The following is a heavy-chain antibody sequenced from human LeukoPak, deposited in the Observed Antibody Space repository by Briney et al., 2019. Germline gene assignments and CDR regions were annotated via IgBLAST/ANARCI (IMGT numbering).Heavy chain of an antibody. J-gene: IGHJ4*02. CDR1: GGSISSSSYY. CDR3: ARHYYDSSGYYTPGWYYFDY. D-gene: IGHD3-22*01. CDR2: IYYSGST. Sequence: SVTLSLTCTVSGGSISSSSYYWGWIRQPPGKGLEWIGSIYYSGSTYYNPSLKSRVTISVDTSKNQFSLKLSSVTAADTAVYYCARHYYDSSGYYTPGWYYFDYWGQGTLVTVSS. V-gene: IGHV4-39*01.